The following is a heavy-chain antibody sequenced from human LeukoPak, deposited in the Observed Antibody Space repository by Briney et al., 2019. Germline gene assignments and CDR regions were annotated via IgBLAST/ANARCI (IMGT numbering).Heavy chain of an antibody. Sequence: PGGSLRLSCAASGFTFSSYSMNWVRQAPGKGLEWVSSISSSSSYIYYADSVKGRFTISRDNAKNSLYLQMNSLRDEDTAVYYCARDLRYYYGMDVWGQGTTVTVSS. J-gene: IGHJ6*02. CDR3: ARDLRYYYGMDV. CDR2: ISSSSSYI. CDR1: GFTFSSYS. V-gene: IGHV3-21*01.